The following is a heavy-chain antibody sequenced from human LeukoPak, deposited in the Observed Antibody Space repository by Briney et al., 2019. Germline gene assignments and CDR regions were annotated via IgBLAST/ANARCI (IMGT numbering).Heavy chain of an antibody. CDR1: GDAINSGGYF. V-gene: IGHV4-30-4*07. J-gene: IGHJ3*02. D-gene: IGHD6-6*01. CDR2: FANTAFA. CDR3: ARVVSQLDLYDAFDI. Sequence: SETLSLTCAVSGDAINSGGYFWTWVRQPPGKGLECIGYFANTAFAYYNPSLKNRVIMSLDTSKNQFSLMLNSVTAADTAVYYCARVVSQLDLYDAFDIWGQGTMVTVSS.